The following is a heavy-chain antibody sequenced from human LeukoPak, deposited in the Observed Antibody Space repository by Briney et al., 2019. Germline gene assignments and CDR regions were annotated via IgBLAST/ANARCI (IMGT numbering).Heavy chain of an antibody. CDR2: IKQDGSEK. CDR3: ARDPVYDSSGYGDY. CDR1: GFTFSSYW. Sequence: GGSLRLSCAASGFTFSSYWMSWVRQAPGKGLEWVANIKQDGSEKYYVDSVKGRFTISRDNSKNTLYLQMNSLGAEDTAVYYCARDPVYDSSGYGDYWGQGTLVTVSS. D-gene: IGHD3-22*01. V-gene: IGHV3-7*03. J-gene: IGHJ4*02.